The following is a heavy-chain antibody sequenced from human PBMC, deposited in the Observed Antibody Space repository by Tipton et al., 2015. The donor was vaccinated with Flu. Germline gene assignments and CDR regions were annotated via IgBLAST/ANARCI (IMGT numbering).Heavy chain of an antibody. CDR3: ARSPSYSGSGIYPYYFDD. V-gene: IGHV4-61*02. Sequence: TLSLTCTVSGGSISSSSHYWGWIRQPPGKGLEWIGRIYTTGSTNYNPSLRSRVTISGDTSKNQFSLQLNSVTAEDTAVYYCARSPSYSGSGIYPYYFDDWGQGTLVTVSS. J-gene: IGHJ4*02. CDR1: GGSISSSSHY. CDR2: IYTTGST. D-gene: IGHD3-10*01.